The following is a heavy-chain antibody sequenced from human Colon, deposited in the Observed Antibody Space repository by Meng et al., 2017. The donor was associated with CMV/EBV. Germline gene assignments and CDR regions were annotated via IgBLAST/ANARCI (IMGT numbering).Heavy chain of an antibody. V-gene: IGHV3-53*01. Sequence: GESLKISCAASGFPVSANYMAWFRQAPGKGLEWVSIIYSGGTTTLYADSVKGRFSISTDNSKNTLYLQMSNLRDEDTAVYYCAREGYFRGFENWGQGTLVTVSS. D-gene: IGHD1-1*01. CDR1: GFPVSANY. CDR3: AREGYFRGFEN. CDR2: IYSGGTTT. J-gene: IGHJ4*02.